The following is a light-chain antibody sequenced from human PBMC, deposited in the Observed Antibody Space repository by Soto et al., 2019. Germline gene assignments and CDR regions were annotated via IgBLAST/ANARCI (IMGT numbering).Light chain of an antibody. Sequence: EIGMTQSPATLSLSPGERATLSCRASQSVGKYLVWYQQKPGQAPRLLIYDASNRATGIPARFSGSGSGTDFTLTISSLEPEDVAVYYCQQRGNRPPWTFGQGTKVDI. CDR1: QSVGKY. V-gene: IGKV3-11*01. CDR2: DAS. J-gene: IGKJ1*01. CDR3: QQRGNRPPWT.